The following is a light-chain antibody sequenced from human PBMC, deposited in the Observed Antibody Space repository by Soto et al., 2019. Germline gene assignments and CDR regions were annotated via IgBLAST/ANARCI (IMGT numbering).Light chain of an antibody. CDR1: QSISNH. J-gene: IGKJ5*01. CDR3: QQLNSYPIT. CDR2: AAS. V-gene: IGKV1-39*01. Sequence: DIQMTQSPSSLSASVEDRVIITCRASQSISNHLNWYQQKPGKAPKLLIFAASSLQSGVPSRFSGSRSGPDFTLTISSLQPEDFATYYCQQLNSYPITFGQGTRLEN.